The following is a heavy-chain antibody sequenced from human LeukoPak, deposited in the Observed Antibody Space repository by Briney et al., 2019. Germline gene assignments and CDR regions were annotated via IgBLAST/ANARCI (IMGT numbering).Heavy chain of an antibody. CDR1: RYTFTSYY. D-gene: IGHD3-22*01. V-gene: IGHV1-46*01. Sequence: ASVKVSCKASRYTFTSYYMHWVRQAPGQGLEWMGIINPSGGSTSYAQKFQGRVTMTRDTSTSTVYMELSSLRSEDTAVYYCARTDSSGYYYGYWGQGTLVTVSS. J-gene: IGHJ4*02. CDR2: INPSGGST. CDR3: ARTDSSGYYYGY.